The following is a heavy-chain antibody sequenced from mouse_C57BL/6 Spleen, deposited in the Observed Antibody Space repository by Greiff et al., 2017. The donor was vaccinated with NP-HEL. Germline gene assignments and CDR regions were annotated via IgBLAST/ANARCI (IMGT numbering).Heavy chain of an antibody. CDR3: AKSYYGKGDAMDY. CDR1: GYAFSSYW. CDR2: IYPGDGDT. D-gene: IGHD2-10*01. Sequence: QVQLKQSGAELVKPGASVKISCKASGYAFSSYWMNWVKQRPGKGLEWIGQIYPGDGDTNYNGKFKGKATLTADKSSSTAYMQLSSPTSEDSAVYFCAKSYYGKGDAMDYWGQGTSVTVSS. J-gene: IGHJ4*01. V-gene: IGHV1-80*01.